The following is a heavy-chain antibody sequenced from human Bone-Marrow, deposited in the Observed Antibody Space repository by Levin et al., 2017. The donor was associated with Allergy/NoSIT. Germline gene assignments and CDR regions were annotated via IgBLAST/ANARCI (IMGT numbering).Heavy chain of an antibody. CDR3: ARGGPRKVPFDV. D-gene: IGHD2/OR15-2a*01. CDR2: IYFSGST. Sequence: SQTLSLTCTVSGGSFSTFYWSLIRQSPGKGLEWIGHIYFSGSTDYNPSLESRVTMSVDTSRMEYSLRLSSMTAADTAVDYCARGGPRKVPFDVWGQGMLVTVSS. CDR1: GGSFSTFY. J-gene: IGHJ4*02. V-gene: IGHV4-59*01.